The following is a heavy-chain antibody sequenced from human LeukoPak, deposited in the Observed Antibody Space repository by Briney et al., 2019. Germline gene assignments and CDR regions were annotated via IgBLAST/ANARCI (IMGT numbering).Heavy chain of an antibody. CDR1: GYSFIAYY. CDR2: INRNSGDT. V-gene: IGHV1-2*02. J-gene: IGHJ4*02. CDR3: ARGPRSTSFYY. D-gene: IGHD5-24*01. Sequence: GASVTVSCKASGYSFIAYYMHWLRPAPGKGLEWMGWINRNSGDTNYAQKFQGRVTMTRDTSISTAYMELSRLRSDDTAVYYCARGPRSTSFYYWGQGTLVTVSA.